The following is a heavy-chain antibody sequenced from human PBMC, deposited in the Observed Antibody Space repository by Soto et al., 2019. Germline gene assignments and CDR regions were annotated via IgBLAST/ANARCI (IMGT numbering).Heavy chain of an antibody. CDR2: INQSGST. CDR3: ARRVRGVNDAFDI. J-gene: IGHJ3*02. Sequence: SETLSLTCGVYGGSFSGYYWSWIRQPPGKGLEWIGEINQSGSTNYNPSLKSRVTISVDTSKNQFSLKLSSVTAADTAVYYCARRVRGVNDAFDIWGQGTMVTVSS. V-gene: IGHV4-34*01. CDR1: GGSFSGYY. D-gene: IGHD3-10*01.